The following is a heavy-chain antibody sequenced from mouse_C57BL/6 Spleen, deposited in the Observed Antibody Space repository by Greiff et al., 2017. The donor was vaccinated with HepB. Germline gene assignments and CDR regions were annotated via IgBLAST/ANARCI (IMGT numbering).Heavy chain of an antibody. J-gene: IGHJ3*01. V-gene: IGHV1-42*01. CDR2: INPSTGGT. D-gene: IGHD3-3*01. CDR1: GYSFTGYY. Sequence: EVQLQQSGPELVKPGASVKISCKASGYSFTGYYMNWVKQSPEKSLEWIGEINPSTGGTTYNQKFKAKATLTVDKSSSTAYMQLKSLTSEDSAVYYCARRDWPAWFAYWGQGTLVTVSA. CDR3: ARRDWPAWFAY.